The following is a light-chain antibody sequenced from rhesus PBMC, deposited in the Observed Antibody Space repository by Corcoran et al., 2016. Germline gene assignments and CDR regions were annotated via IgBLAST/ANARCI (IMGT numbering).Light chain of an antibody. V-gene: IGKV2-65*01. CDR1: QSLVHSNGNTY. CDR2: KGS. Sequence: DVVMTQSPLALPITPGQPASISCRSSQSLVHSNGNTYLSWFQQKPGQPPRFLIYKGSTRYSGVPERFSGSGAGTVFTLKISRVEAEDVGVYYCMQYTHIPYSFGQGTKVEIK. J-gene: IGKJ2*01. CDR3: MQYTHIPYS.